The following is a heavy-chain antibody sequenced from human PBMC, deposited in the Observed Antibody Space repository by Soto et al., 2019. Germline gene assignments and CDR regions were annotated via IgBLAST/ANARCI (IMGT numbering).Heavy chain of an antibody. CDR1: GASISGFY. Sequence: PSETLSLTCTVSGASISGFYWSWIRKSAGKGLEWIGRIYATGTTDYNPSLKSRVMMSVDTSKKQFSLKLRSVTAADTAVYYCVRDGKKNLRDCFDTWGQGISVTVSS. V-gene: IGHV4-4*07. CDR3: VRDGKKNLRDCFDT. D-gene: IGHD1-1*01. J-gene: IGHJ5*02. CDR2: IYATGTT.